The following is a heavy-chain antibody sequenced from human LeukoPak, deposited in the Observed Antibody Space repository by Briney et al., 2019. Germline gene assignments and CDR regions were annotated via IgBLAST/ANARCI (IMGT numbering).Heavy chain of an antibody. CDR2: ISYSGNT. CDR1: GGSISSGGYY. V-gene: IGHV4-61*08. Sequence: SETLSLTCTVSGGSISSGGYYRSWIRQPPGKELEWIGYISYSGNTDSNPSLKSRVTISVDTSKNQFSLKLSSVTAADTAVYYCARHTTHGDYNPNDYWGQGTLVTVSS. J-gene: IGHJ4*02. D-gene: IGHD3-16*01. CDR3: ARHTTHGDYNPNDY.